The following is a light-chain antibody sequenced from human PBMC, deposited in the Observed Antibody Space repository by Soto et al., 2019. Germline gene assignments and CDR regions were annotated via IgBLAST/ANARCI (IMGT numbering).Light chain of an antibody. CDR2: NAS. CDR3: QQRANWPHT. V-gene: IGKV3-11*01. J-gene: IGKJ2*01. Sequence: EIVSTQSPATLSLSPGERAALSCRASQTISSYLAWYQQKPGQAPRLLIYNASQRATGILARFSGSGSGTDFTLTISSLEPEDSAVYYCQQRANWPHTFGQGTKLEIK. CDR1: QTISSY.